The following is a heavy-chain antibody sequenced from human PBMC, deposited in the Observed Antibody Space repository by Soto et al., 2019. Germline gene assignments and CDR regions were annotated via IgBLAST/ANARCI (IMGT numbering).Heavy chain of an antibody. CDR2: INPGDSDT. CDR1: GYSFTTYW. D-gene: IGHD6-13*01. J-gene: IGHJ4*02. Sequence: PGESLKISCKGSGYSFTTYWITWVRQMPGKGLEWMGIINPGDSDTRYSPSFQGQVTISADKSISTAYLQWSSLKASDTAMYYCARRDSSSRYFDYWGLGTLVTVSS. CDR3: ARRDSSSRYFDY. V-gene: IGHV5-51*01.